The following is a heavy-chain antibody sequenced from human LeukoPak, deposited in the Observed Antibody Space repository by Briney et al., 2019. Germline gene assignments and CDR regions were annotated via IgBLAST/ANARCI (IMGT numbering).Heavy chain of an antibody. V-gene: IGHV4-59*06. Sequence: SETLSLTCTVSGGSISSYYWSWIRQHPGKGLEWIGYIYYSGSTYYNPSLKSRVTISVDTSKNQFSLKLSSVTAADTAVYYCARDTRGKDYSNYGAWFDPWGQGTLVTVSS. CDR3: ARDTRGKDYSNYGAWFDP. CDR2: IYYSGST. D-gene: IGHD4-11*01. J-gene: IGHJ5*02. CDR1: GGSISSYY.